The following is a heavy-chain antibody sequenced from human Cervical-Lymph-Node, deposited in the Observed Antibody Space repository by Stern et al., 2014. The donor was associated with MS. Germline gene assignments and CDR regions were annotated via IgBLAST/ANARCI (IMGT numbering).Heavy chain of an antibody. CDR1: GFTFSSYP. CDR2: INAIATNI. CDR3: ARGLPNTGYDP. Sequence: EVQLVESGGGLVQPGGSLRLACAASGFTFSSYPMHWVRQAPGQGPEWISYINAIATNIFYADSVKGRFTISRDNAKNSLFLQMNSLRADDTAVYYCARGLPNTGYDPWGQGTLVTVSS. D-gene: IGHD6-25*01. V-gene: IGHV3-48*01. J-gene: IGHJ5*02.